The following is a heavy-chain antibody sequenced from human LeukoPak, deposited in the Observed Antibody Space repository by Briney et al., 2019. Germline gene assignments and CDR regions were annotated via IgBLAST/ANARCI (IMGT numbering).Heavy chain of an antibody. CDR1: GFTFRNYW. V-gene: IGHV3-7*01. CDR3: VRDRGYSNFDY. Sequence: GGSLRLSCVVSGFTFRNYWLSWVRQAPGKGLEWVANMKEDGGEINYVDSVTGRFTISRDNARGSLYLQMNSLRAEDTAVYYCVRDRGYSNFDYWGQGSLVTVSS. J-gene: IGHJ4*02. D-gene: IGHD4-11*01. CDR2: MKEDGGEI.